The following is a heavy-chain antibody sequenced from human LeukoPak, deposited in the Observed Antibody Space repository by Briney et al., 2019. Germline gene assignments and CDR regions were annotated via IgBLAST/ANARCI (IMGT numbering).Heavy chain of an antibody. CDR2: INHSGST. CDR1: GGSFSGYY. V-gene: IGHV4-34*01. Sequence: SETLSLTCAVYGGSFSGYYWSWIRQPPGKGLEWIGEINHSGSTNYNPSLKSRVTISVDTSKNQFSLKLSSVTAADTAVYYCARDDDYYDSSGYYYSDYWGQGTLVTVSS. D-gene: IGHD3-22*01. CDR3: ARDDDYYDSSGYYYSDY. J-gene: IGHJ4*02.